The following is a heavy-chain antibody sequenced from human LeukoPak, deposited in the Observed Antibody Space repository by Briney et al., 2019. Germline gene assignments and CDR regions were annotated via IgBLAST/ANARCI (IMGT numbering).Heavy chain of an antibody. Sequence: SETLSLTCTVSGGSISGYYWSWIRQPPGKGLEWVGYIYYSGHTNYNPSLKSRVTISVDTSKNQFSLRLISVTAADTAVHYCAKGERPGLDYWGQGTLVTVSS. V-gene: IGHV4-59*01. CDR3: AKGERPGLDY. CDR1: GGSISGYY. J-gene: IGHJ4*02. D-gene: IGHD1-14*01. CDR2: IYYSGHT.